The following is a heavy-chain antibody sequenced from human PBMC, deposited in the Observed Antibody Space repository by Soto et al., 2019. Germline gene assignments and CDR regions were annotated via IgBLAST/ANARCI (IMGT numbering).Heavy chain of an antibody. CDR3: ARDMYSSDYFVKWFEP. CDR1: GFSFSSYA. Sequence: QVRLVESGGGVVQPGRSLRLSCTASGFSFSSYAMYWFRQPPGKGLEWVAVISHDGINKHYADSVKGPVTVSRDNSNHSLDLTLNSLRGEDTAMYYCARDMYSSDYFVKWFEPWGQGTLVTVSS. V-gene: IGHV3-30-3*01. D-gene: IGHD6-19*01. J-gene: IGHJ5*02. CDR2: ISHDGINK.